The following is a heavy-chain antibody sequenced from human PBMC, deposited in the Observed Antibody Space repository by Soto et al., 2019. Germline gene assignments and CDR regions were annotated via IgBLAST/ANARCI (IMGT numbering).Heavy chain of an antibody. Sequence: SVKVSCKAAGGTCSSYAISWVRQAPGQGLEWMGGIIPIFGTANYAQKFQGRVTITADESTSTAYMELSSLRSEDTAVYYCARDRYDSSGYPDYYFDYWGQGTLVTVSS. V-gene: IGHV1-69*13. D-gene: IGHD3-22*01. CDR1: GGTCSSYA. CDR2: IIPIFGTA. CDR3: ARDRYDSSGYPDYYFDY. J-gene: IGHJ4*02.